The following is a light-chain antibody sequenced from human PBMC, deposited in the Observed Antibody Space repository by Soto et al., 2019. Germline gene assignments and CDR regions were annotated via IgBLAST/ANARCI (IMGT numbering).Light chain of an antibody. J-gene: IGKJ4*01. CDR1: QSVSCN. V-gene: IGKV3D-15*01. CDR2: DIS. Sequence: EIVMTQSPATLSVSPGERATLSCRASQSVSCNLAWYQQKPGQAPSLLIYDISARATGIPTRFSGSGSGTACTLTISSLQSEDVAAYYCQQYNDWPLTLGGGTKVEIK. CDR3: QQYNDWPLT.